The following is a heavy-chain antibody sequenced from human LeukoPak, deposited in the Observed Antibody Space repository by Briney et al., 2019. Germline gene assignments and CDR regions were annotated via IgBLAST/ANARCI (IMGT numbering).Heavy chain of an antibody. J-gene: IGHJ6*01. CDR1: GFTFSSYS. V-gene: IGHV3-21*01. D-gene: IGHD3-9*01. CDR2: ISSSSSYI. CDR3: ARDGAYDILTGLDV. Sequence: GGSLRLSCAASGFTFSSYSMNWVRQAPGKGLEWVSSISSSSSYIYYADSVKGRFTISRDNAQKSLYLQMNSLRAEDTAVYYCARDGAYDILTGLDVWGEGTTVSVSS.